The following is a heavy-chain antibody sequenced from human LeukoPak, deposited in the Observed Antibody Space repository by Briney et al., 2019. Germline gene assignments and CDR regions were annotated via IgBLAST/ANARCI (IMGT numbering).Heavy chain of an antibody. D-gene: IGHD3-10*01. CDR1: GGSISSSSYY. V-gene: IGHV4-39*07. J-gene: IGHJ4*02. Sequence: SETLSLTCTVSGGSISSSSYYWGWIRQPPGKGLEWIGSIYYSGSTYYNPSLKSRVTISVDASKNQFSLKLSSVTAADTAMYYCARARGGSGILDYWGQGTLVTVSS. CDR3: ARARGGSGILDY. CDR2: IYYSGST.